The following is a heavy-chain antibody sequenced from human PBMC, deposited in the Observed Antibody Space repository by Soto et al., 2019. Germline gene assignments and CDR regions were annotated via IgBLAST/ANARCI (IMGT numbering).Heavy chain of an antibody. CDR2: INSSGST. V-gene: IGHV4-39*01. CDR3: SRRAPEGFDP. CDR1: GGSFGSSAYY. J-gene: IGHJ5*02. Sequence: PSETLSLTCTVSGGSFGSSAYYWGWIRRAPGKGLEWIASINSSGSTFSNPSLKGRVTLSVDTSKNQFSLKLTSVTAADTALYYCSRRAPEGFDPWGQGTLVTVSS.